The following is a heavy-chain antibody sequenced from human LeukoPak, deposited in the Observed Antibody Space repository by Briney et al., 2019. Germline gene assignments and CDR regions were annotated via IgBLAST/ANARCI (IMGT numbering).Heavy chain of an antibody. CDR1: GFTFSSYW. CDR2: INSDGSST. Sequence: GGSLRLSCVASGFTFSSYWMHWVRQIPGKGLVWVSRINSDGSSTNYADSVKGRFTISRDNAKNTLYLQMNSLRAEDTAVYYCARYFGGPDYWGQGTLVTVSS. V-gene: IGHV3-74*01. D-gene: IGHD4-23*01. J-gene: IGHJ4*02. CDR3: ARYFGGPDY.